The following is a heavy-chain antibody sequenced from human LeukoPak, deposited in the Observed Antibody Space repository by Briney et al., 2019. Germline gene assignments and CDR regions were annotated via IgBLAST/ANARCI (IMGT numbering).Heavy chain of an antibody. V-gene: IGHV4-59*01. CDR1: GGSLRTYY. D-gene: IGHD6-13*01. CDR2: IYYNGNT. J-gene: IGHJ6*03. Sequence: SETLSLTCSVSGGSLRTYYWNWIRQPPGKGLEWLGYIYYNGNTNYNPSLKSRVTISVDTSKNQFSLNLSSVTAADTAVYYCTREVFDISAGTSNAYYYYMDVWGKGTTVTVSS. CDR3: TREVFDISAGTSNAYYYYMDV.